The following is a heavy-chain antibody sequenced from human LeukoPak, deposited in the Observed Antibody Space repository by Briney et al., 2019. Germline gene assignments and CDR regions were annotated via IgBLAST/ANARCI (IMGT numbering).Heavy chain of an antibody. CDR1: GFTFSSYA. Sequence: TGGSLRLSCAASGFTFSSYAMSWVRQAPGKGLERVSALSGSGGSTFYADSVKGRFTISRDNSKNTLYLQMNSLRAEDTAIYYCAKGQLGVVVVTFFDYWGQGTLATVSS. CDR2: LSGSGGST. V-gene: IGHV3-23*01. J-gene: IGHJ4*02. CDR3: AKGQLGVVVVTFFDY. D-gene: IGHD3-22*01.